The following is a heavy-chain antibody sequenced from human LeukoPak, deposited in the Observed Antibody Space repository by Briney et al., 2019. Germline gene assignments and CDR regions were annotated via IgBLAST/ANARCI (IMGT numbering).Heavy chain of an antibody. CDR3: ATSTGWPGFDF. D-gene: IGHD6-19*01. CDR1: GFTVSTKY. J-gene: IGHJ4*02. Sequence: GGSLRLSCAASGFTVSTKYMTWVRQAPGKGLEWVSVLYSGGNTYYADSVKGRFRISRDNSKNTLYLQMNSLRAEDTAVYYCATSTGWPGFDFWGQGTLVTVSS. V-gene: IGHV3-66*01. CDR2: LYSGGNT.